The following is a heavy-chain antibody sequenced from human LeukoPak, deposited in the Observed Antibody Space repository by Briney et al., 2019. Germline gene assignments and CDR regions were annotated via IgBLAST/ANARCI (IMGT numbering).Heavy chain of an antibody. CDR3: ARVSYGYGYFDY. Sequence: SETLSLTCTVSGGSISSSSYYWGWIRQPPGKGLEWIGSIYYSGSTYYNPSLKSRVTISVDTSKNQFSLKLSSVTAADTAVYYCARVSYGYGYFDYWGQGTLVTVSS. D-gene: IGHD5-18*01. J-gene: IGHJ4*02. CDR2: IYYSGST. CDR1: GGSISSSSYY. V-gene: IGHV4-39*01.